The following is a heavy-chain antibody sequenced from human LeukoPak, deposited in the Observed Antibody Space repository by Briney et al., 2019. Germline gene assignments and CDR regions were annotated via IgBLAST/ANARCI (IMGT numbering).Heavy chain of an antibody. D-gene: IGHD6-19*01. J-gene: IGHJ4*02. CDR2: ISYDGSNK. Sequence: GGSLRLSCAASGFTFSDFSMTWVRQAPGKGLERVAVISYDGSNKYYADSVKGRFTISRDNSKNTLYLQMNSLRAEDTAVYYCARAGGGWYYFDYWGQGTLVTVSS. CDR3: ARAGGGWYYFDY. V-gene: IGHV3-30-3*01. CDR1: GFTFSDFS.